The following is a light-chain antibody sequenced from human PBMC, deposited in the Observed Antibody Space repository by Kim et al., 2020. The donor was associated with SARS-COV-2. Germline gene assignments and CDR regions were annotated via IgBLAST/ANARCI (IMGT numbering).Light chain of an antibody. CDR3: YSAADNAQV. Sequence: SYELTQPSSVSVSPGQTARITCSGDVLAKKYARWFQQKPGQAPVLVIYKDSEWPSGIPERFSGSSSGTTVTLTISGAQVEDEADYYCYSAADNAQVFGGGTQLTVL. V-gene: IGLV3-27*01. CDR1: VLAKKY. CDR2: KDS. J-gene: IGLJ3*02.